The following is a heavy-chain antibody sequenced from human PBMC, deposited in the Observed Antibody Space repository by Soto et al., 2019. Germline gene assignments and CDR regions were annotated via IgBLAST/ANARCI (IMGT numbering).Heavy chain of an antibody. CDR3: AVHLGQNYYTIDV. Sequence: EVQLLESGGGWGQPGGSLRLSCAASGFTLDTFVMSWVRQVAGKGLEWVSTVTASGGRAYYADSVKGRFTISRDNSKNTLYLQMSSLGVEDTALYYCAVHLGQNYYTIDVWGLGTTVTVAS. V-gene: IGHV3-23*01. J-gene: IGHJ6*02. CDR1: GFTLDTFV. CDR2: VTASGGRA.